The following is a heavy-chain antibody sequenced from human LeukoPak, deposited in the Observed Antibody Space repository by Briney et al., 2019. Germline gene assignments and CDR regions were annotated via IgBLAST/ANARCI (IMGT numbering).Heavy chain of an antibody. J-gene: IGHJ3*02. CDR2: VYYRGRT. V-gene: IGHV4-59*01. CDR3: ARSQHPSIDAFDI. D-gene: IGHD6-13*01. CDR1: GGSSSSYY. Sequence: PSETLSLTCTVSGGSSSSYYWSWIRLPPGKGLDWIGYVYYRGRTNYNPSLKSRVTISVDTSKNQFSLKLSSVTAADTAVYYCARSQHPSIDAFDIWGQGTMVTVSS.